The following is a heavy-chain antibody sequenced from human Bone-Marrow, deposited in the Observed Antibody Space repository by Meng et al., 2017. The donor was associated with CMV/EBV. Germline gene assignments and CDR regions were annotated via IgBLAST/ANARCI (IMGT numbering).Heavy chain of an antibody. CDR1: GFTFSSFE. CDR2: ITRSGGTI. V-gene: IGHV3-48*03. J-gene: IGHJ4*02. Sequence: GGSLRLSCAASGFTFSSFEMNWVRQVPGKGLEWVSYITRSGGTIYYADSVKGRFTISRDSAKNTLYLQMNSLRAEDTAVYYCARGRWELIPPPETLDYWGQGTLVTVSS. D-gene: IGHD1-26*01. CDR3: ARGRWELIPPPETLDY.